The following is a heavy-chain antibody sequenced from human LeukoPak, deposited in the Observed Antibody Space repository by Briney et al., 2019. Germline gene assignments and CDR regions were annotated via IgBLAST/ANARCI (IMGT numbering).Heavy chain of an antibody. Sequence: PSETLSLTCTVSGGSISSYYWSWIRQPPGKGLEWIGYIYYSGSTNYNPSLKSRVTISVDTSKNQFSLKLSSVTAADTAVYYCASFLIQLWRGDPYNWFDPWGQGTLVTVSS. CDR3: ASFLIQLWRGDPYNWFDP. V-gene: IGHV4-59*01. J-gene: IGHJ5*02. CDR1: GGSISSYY. D-gene: IGHD5-18*01. CDR2: IYYSGST.